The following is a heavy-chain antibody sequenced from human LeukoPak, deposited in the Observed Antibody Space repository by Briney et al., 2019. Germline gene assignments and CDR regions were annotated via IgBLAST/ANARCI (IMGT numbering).Heavy chain of an antibody. CDR2: ISGGAGST. CDR1: GFTFSSYG. CDR3: AKDLVTGSLDY. V-gene: IGHV3-23*01. J-gene: IGHJ4*02. D-gene: IGHD3-10*01. Sequence: GGSLRLSCAASGFTFSSYGMHWVRQAPGKGLEWVSSISGGAGSTYYADSVKGRFTISRANSENTLCLQMHSLRAEDTAVYYCAKDLVTGSLDYWGLGTLVTVSS.